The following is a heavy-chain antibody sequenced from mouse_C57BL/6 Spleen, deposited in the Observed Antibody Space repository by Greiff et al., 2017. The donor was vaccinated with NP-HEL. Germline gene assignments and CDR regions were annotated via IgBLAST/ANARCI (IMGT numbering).Heavy chain of an antibody. CDR2: IWSGGST. Sequence: QVQLKQSGPGLVQPSQSLSIPCTVSGFSLTSYGVHWVRQSPGKGLEWLGVIWSGGSTDYNAAFISRLSISKDNSKSQVFFKMNSLQADDTAIYYCARNEDYYGLDVWGTGTTVTVSS. D-gene: IGHD1-2*01. CDR1: GFSLTSYG. V-gene: IGHV2-2*01. CDR3: ARNEDYYGLDV. J-gene: IGHJ1*03.